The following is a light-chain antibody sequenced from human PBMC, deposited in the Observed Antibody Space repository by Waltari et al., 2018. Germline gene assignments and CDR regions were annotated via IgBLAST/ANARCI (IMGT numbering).Light chain of an antibody. V-gene: IGLV2-23*01. J-gene: IGLJ3*02. CDR2: DDN. CDR3: CSYAGSYTWV. CDR1: SSAFGNYNL. Sequence: QSALTQPASVSGSPGQSITIPCTGTSSAFGNYNLVSWYQQYPGKAPKVMIYDDNRRPSGVSDRFSGSKSGNTASLTISGVQAEDEADYYCCSYAGSYTWVFGGGTKLTVL.